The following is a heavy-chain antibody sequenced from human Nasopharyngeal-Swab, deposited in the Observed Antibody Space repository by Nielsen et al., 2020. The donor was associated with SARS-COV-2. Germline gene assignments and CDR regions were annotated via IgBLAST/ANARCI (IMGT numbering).Heavy chain of an antibody. Sequence: SETLSLTCTVSGGSISSSSYYWGWIRQPPGKGLEWIGSIYYSGSTYYNPSLKSRVTISVDTSKNQFSLTLSSVTAADTAVYYCARLLTIFGVVSAAIDYWGQGTLVTVSS. V-gene: IGHV4-39*01. D-gene: IGHD3-3*01. CDR1: GGSISSSSYY. CDR3: ARLLTIFGVVSAAIDY. J-gene: IGHJ4*02. CDR2: IYYSGST.